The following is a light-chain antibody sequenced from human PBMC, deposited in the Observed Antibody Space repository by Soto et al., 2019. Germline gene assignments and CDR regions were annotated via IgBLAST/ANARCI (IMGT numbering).Light chain of an antibody. CDR1: QSVSTRS. Sequence: EIVLTQSPGTLSLCPWEIATLSCRASQSVSTRSLAWYQQKPGQAPRLLISGASSRAADIPDRFSGSGSGTDFTLTINRLEPEDFAVYYCQQYDSSPRTFGQGTKVDI. CDR3: QQYDSSPRT. CDR2: GAS. J-gene: IGKJ1*01. V-gene: IGKV3-20*01.